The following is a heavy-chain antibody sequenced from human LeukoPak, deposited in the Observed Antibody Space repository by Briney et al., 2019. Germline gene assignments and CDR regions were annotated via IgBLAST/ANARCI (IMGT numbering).Heavy chain of an antibody. V-gene: IGHV4-30-4*08. CDR2: IYYTGST. CDR3: ARGGAWSLNFDY. CDR1: GGSLTTVDYY. J-gene: IGHJ4*02. Sequence: SQTLSLTCTLSGGSLTTVDYYWSWLRHPPGTGLEWIGYIYYTGSTYYNPSLKSRVTLSVYTSQKPFSLKRSSLTAPPSPPYFCARGGAWSLNFDYWGQGTLVTVSS. D-gene: IGHD6-19*01.